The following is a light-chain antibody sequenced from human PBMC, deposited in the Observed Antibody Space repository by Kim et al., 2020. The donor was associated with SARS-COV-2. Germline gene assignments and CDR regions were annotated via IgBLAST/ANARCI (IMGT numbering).Light chain of an antibody. CDR1: QGISSY. Sequence: SASVGDRVTITCRASQGISSYLVWYQQKSGKAPKLLMYDASTLQSGVPSRFSGSGSGTEFTLTISSLQPDDFATYYCQQYDTYWTFGQGTKVDIK. J-gene: IGKJ1*01. CDR3: QQYDTYWT. V-gene: IGKV1-9*01. CDR2: DAS.